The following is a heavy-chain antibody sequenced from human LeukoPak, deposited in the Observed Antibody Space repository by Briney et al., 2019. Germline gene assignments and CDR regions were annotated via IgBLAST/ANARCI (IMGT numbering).Heavy chain of an antibody. D-gene: IGHD5-12*01. Sequence: ASVKVSCKASGYTFTSYYMHWVRQAPGQGLEGMGIINPSDGSTSYAQKFQGRVTMTRDTSTSTVYMELTSLRSEDTAVCYCARVPGIVATTEADAFDIWGQGTMVTVSS. J-gene: IGHJ3*02. V-gene: IGHV1-46*01. CDR1: GYTFTSYY. CDR2: INPSDGST. CDR3: ARVPGIVATTEADAFDI.